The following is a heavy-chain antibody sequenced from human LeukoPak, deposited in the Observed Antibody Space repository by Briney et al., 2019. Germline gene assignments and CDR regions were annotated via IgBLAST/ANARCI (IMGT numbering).Heavy chain of an antibody. CDR3: GLKYQLPFGFDY. Sequence: GASVKVSCKASGYTFTSYGISWVRQAPGQGLEWMGWMHPNSGNTGYAQKFQGRVTMTRNTSISTAYMELSSLTSEDTAVYYCGLKYQLPFGFDYWGQGTLVTVSS. CDR2: MHPNSGNT. D-gene: IGHD2-2*01. J-gene: IGHJ4*02. V-gene: IGHV1-8*02. CDR1: GYTFTSYG.